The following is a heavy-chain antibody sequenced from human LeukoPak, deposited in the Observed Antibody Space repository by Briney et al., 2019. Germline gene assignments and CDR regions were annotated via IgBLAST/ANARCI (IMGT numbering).Heavy chain of an antibody. CDR1: GYTFTSYA. V-gene: IGHV1-3*01. Sequence: ASVKVSCKASGYTFTSYAMHWVRQAPGQRLEWMGWINAGNGNTKYSQKFQGRVTITRDTSASTAYMELSSLRSEDTAVYYCARGAYGSGSSYYYYGMDVWGQGTTVTVSS. J-gene: IGHJ6*02. CDR2: INAGNGNT. D-gene: IGHD3-10*01. CDR3: ARGAYGSGSSYYYYGMDV.